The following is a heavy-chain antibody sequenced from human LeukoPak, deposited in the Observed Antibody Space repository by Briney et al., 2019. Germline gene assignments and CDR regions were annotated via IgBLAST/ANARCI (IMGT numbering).Heavy chain of an antibody. D-gene: IGHD3-10*01. Sequence: GASVKVSCKASGYTFTGYYMHWVRQAPGQGLEWMGWINPNSGGTNYAQKFQGRVTMTRDTSISTAYMELSRLRSDDTAVYYCARAMRLLWFGELLSLDAFDIWGQGTMVTVSA. CDR1: GYTFTGYY. CDR2: INPNSGGT. CDR3: ARAMRLLWFGELLSLDAFDI. V-gene: IGHV1-2*02. J-gene: IGHJ3*02.